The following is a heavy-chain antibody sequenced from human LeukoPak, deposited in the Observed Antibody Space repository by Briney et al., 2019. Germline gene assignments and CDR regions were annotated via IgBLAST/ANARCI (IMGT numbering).Heavy chain of an antibody. CDR1: GYTLTELS. CDR3: ATDLFWRYCSGGSCYVVGNY. CDR2: FDPEDGET. J-gene: IGHJ4*02. D-gene: IGHD2-15*01. V-gene: IGHV1-24*01. Sequence: ASVKVSCKVSGYTLTELSMHWVRQAPGKGLEWMGGFDPEDGETIYAQKFQGRVTMTEDTSTDTAYMELSSLRSEDTAVYYCATDLFWRYCSGGSCYVVGNYWGQGTLVTVSS.